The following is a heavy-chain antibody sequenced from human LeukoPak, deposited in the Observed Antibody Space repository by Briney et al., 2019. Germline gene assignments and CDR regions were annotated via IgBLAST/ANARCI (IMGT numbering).Heavy chain of an antibody. Sequence: ASVKVSCKASGYTFTGYYMHWVRQAPGQGLEWMGWINPNSGGTNYAQKFQGRVTMTRDTSISTAYMELSRLRSDDTAVYYCARVRPTSSGWYYFDYWGQGTLVTVSS. CDR1: GYTFTGYY. J-gene: IGHJ4*02. D-gene: IGHD6-19*01. CDR3: ARVRPTSSGWYYFDY. CDR2: INPNSGGT. V-gene: IGHV1-2*02.